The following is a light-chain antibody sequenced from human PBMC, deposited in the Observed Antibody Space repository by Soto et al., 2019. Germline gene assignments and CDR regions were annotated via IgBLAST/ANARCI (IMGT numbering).Light chain of an antibody. V-gene: IGLV2-8*01. Sequence: QSALTQPPSASGSPGQSVTISCTGTSSDVGTYKYVSWYQHHPGKAPKLMTYEVSKRPSGVPDRCSGSKSGNTASLTVSGLQAEDEADYYCSSYAGNNNFVFGGGTKLTVL. CDR3: SSYAGNNNFV. CDR2: EVS. CDR1: SSDVGTYKY. J-gene: IGLJ3*02.